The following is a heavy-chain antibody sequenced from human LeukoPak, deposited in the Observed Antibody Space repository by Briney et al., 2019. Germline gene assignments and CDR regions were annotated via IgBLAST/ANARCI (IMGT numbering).Heavy chain of an antibody. V-gene: IGHV3-43*01. J-gene: IGHJ4*02. D-gene: IGHD3-10*01. CDR2: ISWDGGST. CDR3: AKDHYYGSGSYSRWVYFDY. CDR1: GFTFNTYW. Sequence: GGSLRLSCAASGFTFNTYWMHWVRQAPGKGLEWVSLISWDGGSTYYADSVKGRFTISRDNSKNSLYLQMNSLRTEDTALYFCAKDHYYGSGSYSRWVYFDYWGQGTLVTVSS.